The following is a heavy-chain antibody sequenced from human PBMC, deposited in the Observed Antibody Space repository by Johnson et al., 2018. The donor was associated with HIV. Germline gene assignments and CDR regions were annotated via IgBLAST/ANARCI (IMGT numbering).Heavy chain of an antibody. Sequence: VQLVESGGGLVQPGGSLRLSCAASRFTFSSNDMHWVRQAPGKGLEWVGRIKSKTDGGPTDYAAPVKGSFTISRDDSKNTLYLQMNSLRAEDTAVYYCAKDGGGLSFDAFDIWGQGTMVTVSS. CDR1: RFTFSSND. V-gene: IGHV3-15*01. J-gene: IGHJ3*02. CDR3: AKDGGGLSFDAFDI. CDR2: IKSKTDGGPT. D-gene: IGHD3-16*01.